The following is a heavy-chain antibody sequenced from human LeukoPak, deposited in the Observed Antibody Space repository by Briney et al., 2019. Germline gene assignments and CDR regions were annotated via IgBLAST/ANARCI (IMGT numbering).Heavy chain of an antibody. D-gene: IGHD5-18*01. V-gene: IGHV1-69*13. CDR2: IIPIFGTA. J-gene: IGHJ4*02. Sequence: SVKVSCKASGGTFSSYAISWVRQAPGQGLEWMGGIIPIFGTANYAQKFQGRVTITADESTSTAYMELRSLRSEDTAVYYCARDQSDTAMGPFDYWGQGTLVTVSS. CDR3: ARDQSDTAMGPFDY. CDR1: GGTFSSYA.